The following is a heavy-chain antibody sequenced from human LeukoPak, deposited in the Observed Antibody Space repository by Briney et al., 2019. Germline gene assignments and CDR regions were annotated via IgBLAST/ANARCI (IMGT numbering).Heavy chain of an antibody. J-gene: IGHJ4*02. Sequence: ASVKVSCKASGYTFTDYYIHWVRQAPGQGLEWMGRIGPNSGDTSYAQNFQGRVTMTRDTSISTAYTELSSLRSDDTAVYYCARGGLWDSGSLGIDYWGQGTLVTVSS. CDR2: IGPNSGDT. D-gene: IGHD6-6*01. CDR3: ARGGLWDSGSLGIDY. CDR1: GYTFTDYY. V-gene: IGHV1-2*02.